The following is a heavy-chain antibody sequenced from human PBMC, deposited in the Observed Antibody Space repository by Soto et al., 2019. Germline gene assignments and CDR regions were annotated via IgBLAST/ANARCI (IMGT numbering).Heavy chain of an antibody. CDR3: ARRQLLLSYNWFDP. J-gene: IGHJ5*02. D-gene: IGHD2-21*02. CDR2: IYYNGST. V-gene: IGHV4-59*01. Sequence: SETLSLTCAVSGGSISPYYWSWIRQPPGKGLEWIGYIYYNGSTNYDPSLKSRVTISVDTSKNDFSLKLTSVTAADTAVYYCARRQLLLSYNWFDPWGQGTLVTVSS. CDR1: GGSISPYY.